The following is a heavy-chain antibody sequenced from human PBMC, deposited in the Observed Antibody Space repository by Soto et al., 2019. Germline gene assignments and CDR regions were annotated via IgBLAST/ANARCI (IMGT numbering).Heavy chain of an antibody. D-gene: IGHD3-3*01. J-gene: IGHJ4*02. CDR3: ARDPIGSEWLPSPFDY. V-gene: IGHV1-18*01. Sequence: ASVKVSCKASGYTFTSYGISWVRQAPGQGLEWMGWISAYNGHTNYAQKLQGRVTMTTDTSTSTAYMELRSLRSDDTAVYYCARDPIGSEWLPSPFDYWGQGTLVTVSS. CDR2: ISAYNGHT. CDR1: GYTFTSYG.